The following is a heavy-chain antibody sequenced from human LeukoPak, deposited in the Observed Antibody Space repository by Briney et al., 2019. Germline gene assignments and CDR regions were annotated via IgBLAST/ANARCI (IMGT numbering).Heavy chain of an antibody. CDR1: GFTFSSYA. CDR2: MSYDGIHK. Sequence: GGSLRLSCAASGFTFSSYAMHWVRQAPGKGQEWAAVMSYDGIHKYYADSVKGRFTISRDNSKNTLYLQTNSLRAEDTAVYYCAKETGSAVGSTDFDYWGQGTLVTVSS. J-gene: IGHJ4*02. D-gene: IGHD4-17*01. V-gene: IGHV3-30-3*01. CDR3: AKETGSAVGSTDFDY.